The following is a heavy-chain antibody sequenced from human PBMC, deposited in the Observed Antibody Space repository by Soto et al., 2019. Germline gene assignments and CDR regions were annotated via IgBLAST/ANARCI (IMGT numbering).Heavy chain of an antibody. CDR1: GFSLSTSGVG. J-gene: IGHJ4*02. D-gene: IGHD3-9*01. V-gene: IGHV2-5*02. CDR3: APIRRDCYEIFNVLYDYFDY. CDR2: IYWDDDK. Sequence: SGPTLVNPTQPLTLTCTFSGFSLSTSGVGVGWIRQPPGKALEWFALIYWDDDKRYSPSLKSRLTITKDTSNNQVVLTMTNMDHVDTVTGDAAPIRRDCYEIFNVLYDYFDYWGQGTMVTVSS.